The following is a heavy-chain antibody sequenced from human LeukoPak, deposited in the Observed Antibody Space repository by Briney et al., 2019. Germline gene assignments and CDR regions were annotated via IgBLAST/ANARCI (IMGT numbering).Heavy chain of an antibody. CDR3: AKSVVPAAIDPDAFDI. CDR2: ISGSGGST. V-gene: IGHV3-23*01. J-gene: IGHJ3*02. Sequence: GSLRLSCAASGFTFSSYAMNWVRQAPGKGLEWVSAISGSGGSTYYADSVKGRFTISRDNSKNTLYLQMNSLRAEDTAVYYCAKSVVPAAIDPDAFDIWGQGTMVTVSS. CDR1: GFTFSSYA. D-gene: IGHD2-2*01.